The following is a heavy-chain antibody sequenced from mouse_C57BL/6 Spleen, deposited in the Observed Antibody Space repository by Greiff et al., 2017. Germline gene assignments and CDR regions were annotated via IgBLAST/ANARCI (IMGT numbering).Heavy chain of an antibody. CDR3: TRWLPRYFDV. CDR2: ISNQANNHST. J-gene: IGHJ1*03. CDR1: GFTFRDAW. V-gene: IGHV6-6*01. D-gene: IGHD2-3*01. Sequence: EVMLVESGGGLVQPGGSMKLSCAASGFTFRDAWIDWVRQSPEKGLVWVAEISNQANNHSTYYAESVKGRFTISRDVSKSSDYLQMNSLRAEDTGIYYCTRWLPRYFDVWGTGTTVTVSS.